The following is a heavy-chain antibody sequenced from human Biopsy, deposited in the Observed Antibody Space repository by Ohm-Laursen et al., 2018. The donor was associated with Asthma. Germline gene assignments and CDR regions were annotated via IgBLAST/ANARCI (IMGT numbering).Heavy chain of an antibody. J-gene: IGHJ4*02. CDR1: GFTFADYA. CDR3: AKGEWELLEANFDY. CDR2: ISWYSGSI. Sequence: SLRLSCTASGFTFADYAMHWVRQAPGTGLEWVSGISWYSGSIGYADSVKGRFTISRDNAKNSLYLQMNSLRAEDTALYYCAKGEWELLEANFDYWGQGTLVTVSS. V-gene: IGHV3-9*01. D-gene: IGHD1-26*01.